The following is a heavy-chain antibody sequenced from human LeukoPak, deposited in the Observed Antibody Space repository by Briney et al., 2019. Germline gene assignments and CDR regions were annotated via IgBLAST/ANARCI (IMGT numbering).Heavy chain of an antibody. CDR1: GFTFSNFA. CDR3: AKDRGGFVVVVAATYYFDY. D-gene: IGHD2-15*01. V-gene: IGHV3-23*01. J-gene: IGHJ4*02. Sequence: PGGSLRLSCAASGFTFSNFAMNWVRQAPGKGLEWVSVVSGGGGSTYYADSVKGRFTISRDNSKNTLYLQMNSLRAEDTAVYYCAKDRGGFVVVVAATYYFDYWGQGTLVTVSS. CDR2: VSGGGGST.